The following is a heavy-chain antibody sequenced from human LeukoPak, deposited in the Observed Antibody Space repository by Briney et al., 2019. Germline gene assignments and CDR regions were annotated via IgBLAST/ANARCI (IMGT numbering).Heavy chain of an antibody. CDR1: GGSFSGYY. J-gene: IGHJ6*03. D-gene: IGHD1-1*01. CDR2: INHSGST. V-gene: IGHV4-34*01. Sequence: PSETLSLTCAAYGGSFSGYYWSWIRQPPGKGLEWIGEINHSGSTNYNPSLKSRVTISVDTSKNQFSLKLSSVTAADTAVYYCARGHYRVRYNWNLSHYYMDVWGKGTTVTVS. CDR3: ARGHYRVRYNWNLSHYYMDV.